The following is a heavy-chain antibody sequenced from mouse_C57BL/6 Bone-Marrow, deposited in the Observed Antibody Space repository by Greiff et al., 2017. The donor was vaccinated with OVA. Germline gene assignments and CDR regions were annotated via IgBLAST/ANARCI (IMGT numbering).Heavy chain of an antibody. Sequence: EVQLKESGAELVRPGASVKLSCTASGFNIKDDYMHWVKQRPEQGLEWIGWIDPENGDTEYASKFQGKATITADTSSNTAYLQLSSLTSEDTAVYYCTVLLPFAYWGQGTLVTVSA. V-gene: IGHV14-4*01. J-gene: IGHJ3*01. D-gene: IGHD1-1*01. CDR3: TVLLPFAY. CDR1: GFNIKDDY. CDR2: IDPENGDT.